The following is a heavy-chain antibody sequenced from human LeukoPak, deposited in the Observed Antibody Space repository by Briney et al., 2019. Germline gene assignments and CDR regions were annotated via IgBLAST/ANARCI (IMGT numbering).Heavy chain of an antibody. CDR1: GFTFSTYW. D-gene: IGHD1-26*01. J-gene: IGHJ4*02. Sequence: GGSLRLSCAASGFTFSTYWMHWVRQAPGKGLVWVSRIKSDGSRTNYADSVKGRFTISRDNAKTTLYLQMNSLRNEATAVYYCARDHGGANSLDYWGQGALVTVSS. V-gene: IGHV3-74*01. CDR2: IKSDGSRT. CDR3: ARDHGGANSLDY.